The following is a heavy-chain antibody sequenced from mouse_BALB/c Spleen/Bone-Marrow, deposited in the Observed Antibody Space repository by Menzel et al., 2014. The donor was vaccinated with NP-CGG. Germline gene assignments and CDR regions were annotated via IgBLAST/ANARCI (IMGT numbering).Heavy chain of an antibody. V-gene: IGHV5-6-3*01. CDR2: INSNGGST. CDR3: ARERFYGNGRIFEC. D-gene: IGHD1-1*01. J-gene: IGHJ2*01. CDR1: GFTFSSYG. Sequence: EVQRVESGGGLVQPGGSLKLSCAASGFTFSSYGMSWVRQTPDKRLELVATINSNGGSTYYPDTVKGRFTLSTDNAKNTLFLQMSSQKSEDTAMYYCARERFYGNGRIFECWVLGTTLTVAS.